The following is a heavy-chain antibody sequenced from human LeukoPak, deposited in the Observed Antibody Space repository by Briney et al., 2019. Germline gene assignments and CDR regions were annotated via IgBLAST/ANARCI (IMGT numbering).Heavy chain of an antibody. V-gene: IGHV3-9*03. J-gene: IGHJ4*02. CDR2: ISWNSGSI. CDR3: ATDTGRGGSGWEYFVY. CDR1: GFTCDDYA. D-gene: IGHD6-19*01. Sequence: PGGSLRLSCAASGFTCDDYAMHWVRQAPGNGLEWGSGISWNSGSIGYADSVKGRFTISRDNAKNSLDLQMNSLRGEDIALNYFATDTGRGGSGWEYFVYWGQGTLVTVSS.